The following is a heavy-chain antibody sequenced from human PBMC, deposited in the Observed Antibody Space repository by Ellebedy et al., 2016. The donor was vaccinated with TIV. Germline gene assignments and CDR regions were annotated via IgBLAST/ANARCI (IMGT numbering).Heavy chain of an antibody. V-gene: IGHV3-53*01. CDR1: GFTFSDYY. CDR3: ASYSGSYFDY. J-gene: IGHJ4*02. Sequence: GESLKISXAASGFTFSDYYMSWVRQAPGKGLEWVSVIYSGGSTYYADSVKGRFTISRDNSKNTLYLQMNSLRAEDTAVYYCASYSGSYFDYWGQGTLVTVSS. D-gene: IGHD1-26*01. CDR2: IYSGGST.